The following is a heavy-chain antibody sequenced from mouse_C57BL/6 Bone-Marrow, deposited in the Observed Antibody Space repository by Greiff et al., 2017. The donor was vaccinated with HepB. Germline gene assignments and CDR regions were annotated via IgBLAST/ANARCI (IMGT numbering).Heavy chain of an antibody. Sequence: EVKLVESGGGLVQPGGSMKLSCVASGFTFSNYWMNWVRQSPEKGLEWVAQIRLKSDNYATHYAESVKGRFTISRDDSKSSVYLQMNNLRAEDTGIYYCTGRGTAYYFDYWGQGTTLTVSS. V-gene: IGHV6-3*01. CDR1: GFTFSNYW. J-gene: IGHJ2*01. D-gene: IGHD1-2*01. CDR2: IRLKSDNYAT. CDR3: TGRGTAYYFDY.